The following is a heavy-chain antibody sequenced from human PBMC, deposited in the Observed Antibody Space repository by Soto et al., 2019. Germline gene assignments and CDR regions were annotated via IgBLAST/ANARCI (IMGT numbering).Heavy chain of an antibody. J-gene: IGHJ1*01. Sequence: EVQLVESGGGLVQPGGSLRLSCAASGFTVSSNYMSWVRQAPGKGLEWVSVIYSGGSTYYADSVKGRFTISRHNSKNTLYLQMNSLRAEDTAVYYWARGKAAAGTEYFQHWGQGTLVTVSS. CDR2: IYSGGST. V-gene: IGHV3-53*04. CDR1: GFTVSSNY. CDR3: ARGKAAAGTEYFQH. D-gene: IGHD6-13*01.